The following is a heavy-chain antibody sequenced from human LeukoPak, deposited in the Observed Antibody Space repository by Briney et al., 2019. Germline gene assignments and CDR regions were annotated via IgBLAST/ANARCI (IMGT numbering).Heavy chain of an antibody. CDR2: ISGSGGST. D-gene: IGHD3-10*01. Sequence: GGSLRLSCAASGFTFSSYAMSWVRQAPGKGLEWASAISGSGGSTYYADSVKGRFTISRDNSKNTLYLQMGSLRAEDMAVYYCARTMVRGVIDYWGQGTLVTVSS. V-gene: IGHV3-23*01. J-gene: IGHJ4*02. CDR1: GFTFSSYA. CDR3: ARTMVRGVIDY.